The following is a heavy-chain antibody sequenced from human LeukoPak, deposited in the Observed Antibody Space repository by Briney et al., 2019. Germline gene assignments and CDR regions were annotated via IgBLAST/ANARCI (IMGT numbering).Heavy chain of an antibody. V-gene: IGHV4-59*01. CDR2: IYYTGNT. D-gene: IGHD3-3*01. Sequence: SETLSLTCTVSGGSISVYYWSWIRQPPGKGLEWIGYIYYTGNTNYNPSLKSRVTISVDTSKNQFSLRLSSVTAADTAVYYCARETDDFWRHDYYYYYMDVWGKGTTVTVSS. J-gene: IGHJ6*03. CDR3: ARETDDFWRHDYYYYYMDV. CDR1: GGSISVYY.